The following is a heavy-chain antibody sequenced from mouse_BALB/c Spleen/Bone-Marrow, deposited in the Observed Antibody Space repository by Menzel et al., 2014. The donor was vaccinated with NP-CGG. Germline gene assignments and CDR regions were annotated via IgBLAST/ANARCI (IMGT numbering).Heavy chain of an antibody. CDR1: GFDFSRYW. D-gene: IGHD1-2*01. V-gene: IGHV4-1*02. J-gene: IGHJ1*01. CDR3: ARPGYYGYQDV. Sequence: EVNLVESGGGLVQPGGSLKLSCAASGFDFSRYWMTWVRQAPGKGLEWIGEINPESSTINYTPSLKDKFIISRDNAKNALYLQMSKVRSEDTALYYCARPGYYGYQDVWGAGTTVTVSS. CDR2: INPESSTI.